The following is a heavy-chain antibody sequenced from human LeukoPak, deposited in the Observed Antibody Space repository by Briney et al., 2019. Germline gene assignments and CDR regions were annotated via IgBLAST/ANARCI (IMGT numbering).Heavy chain of an antibody. D-gene: IGHD6-13*01. J-gene: IGHJ4*02. CDR3: ARRGPSRIAAAEDFDY. V-gene: IGHV1-46*01. CDR1: GYTFTSYY. Sequence: ASVKVSCKASGYTFTSYYMHWVRQAPGQGLEWMGIINPSGGSTSYAQKFQGRVTMTRDMSTSTVYMELSRLRSDDTAVYYCARRGPSRIAAAEDFDYWGQGTLVTVSS. CDR2: INPSGGST.